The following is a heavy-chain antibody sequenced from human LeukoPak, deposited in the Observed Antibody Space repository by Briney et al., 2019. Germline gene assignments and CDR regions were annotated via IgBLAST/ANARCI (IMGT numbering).Heavy chain of an antibody. V-gene: IGHV4-59*01. CDR3: ARPGVTGADAFDI. CDR2: IYYSGST. Sequence: SETLSLTSTVSGGSISSYYWSWIRQPPGKGLEWIGYIYYSGSTNYNPSLKSRVTISVDTSKNQFSLKLSSVTAADTAVYYCARPGVTGADAFDIWGQGTMVTVSS. J-gene: IGHJ3*02. D-gene: IGHD2-21*02. CDR1: GGSISSYY.